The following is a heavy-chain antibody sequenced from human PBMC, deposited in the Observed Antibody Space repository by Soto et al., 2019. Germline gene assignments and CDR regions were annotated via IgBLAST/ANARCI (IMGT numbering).Heavy chain of an antibody. J-gene: IGHJ4*02. CDR1: GGSISSSSYY. CDR3: ARHESGDYAGIDF. D-gene: IGHD3-3*01. CDR2: FYYSGNT. V-gene: IGHV4-39*01. Sequence: NPSETLSLTCSVSGGSISSSSYYWAWIRQPPGKGLEWIGTFYYSGNTYYNPSLTSRVTISVDASKNQFSLQLSSVTATDTAVYYCARHESGDYAGIDFWGQGTLVTVSS.